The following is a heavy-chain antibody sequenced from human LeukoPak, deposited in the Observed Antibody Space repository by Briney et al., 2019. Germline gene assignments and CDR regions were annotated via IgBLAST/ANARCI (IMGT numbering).Heavy chain of an antibody. V-gene: IGHV3-64*01. Sequence: GGSLRLSCAASGFTFSSYAMHWVRQAPGKGLEYVSAISSNGGSTYYANSVKGRFTISRDNSKNTLYLQMGSLRADDTAVYYCARAIMPRRDGYNFFTCDYWGQGTLVTVSS. J-gene: IGHJ4*02. CDR2: ISSNGGST. CDR3: ARAIMPRRDGYNFFTCDY. CDR1: GFTFSSYA. D-gene: IGHD5-24*01.